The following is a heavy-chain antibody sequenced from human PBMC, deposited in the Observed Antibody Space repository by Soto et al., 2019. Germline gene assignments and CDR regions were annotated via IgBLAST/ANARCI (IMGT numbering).Heavy chain of an antibody. CDR1: GFTFSSYA. J-gene: IGHJ5*02. V-gene: IGHV3-23*01. CDR2: FSTTGRTT. D-gene: IGHD6-13*01. CDR3: AKYKGIGAGNWFDT. Sequence: PGGSLRLSCAASGFTFSSYAMSWVRQAPGKGLEWVSGFSTTGRTTHYADSVKGRFTISRDNSKNTLYLQMNSLRAGDTAVYYSAKYKGIGAGNWFDTCGKATLVPVSA.